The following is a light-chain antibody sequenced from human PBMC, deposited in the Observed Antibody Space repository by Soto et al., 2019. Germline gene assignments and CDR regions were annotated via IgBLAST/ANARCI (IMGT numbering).Light chain of an antibody. V-gene: IGLV2-14*01. Sequence: QSALTQPASVSGSPGQSITISCTGTSSDVGGYNYVSWYQQHPGKAPKLMIYDVSNRPSGVSNRSSGSKSGNTASLTISGLQAEDEADYYCSSDTSSTVVFGGGTQLTVL. J-gene: IGLJ2*01. CDR1: SSDVGGYNY. CDR3: SSDTSSTVV. CDR2: DVS.